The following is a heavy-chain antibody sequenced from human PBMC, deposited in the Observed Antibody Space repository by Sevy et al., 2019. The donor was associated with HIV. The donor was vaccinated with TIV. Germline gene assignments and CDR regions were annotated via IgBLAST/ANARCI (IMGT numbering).Heavy chain of an antibody. CDR1: GGSFSGYY. CDR2: INHSGST. CDR3: ARGYGMDV. Sequence: SETLSLTCAVYGGSFSGYYWSWIRQPPGKGLEWIGEINHSGSTHYNPSLKSRVTISVDTSKNQFSLKLSSVTAADTAVYYCARGYGMDVWGQGTTVIVSS. J-gene: IGHJ6*02. V-gene: IGHV4-34*01.